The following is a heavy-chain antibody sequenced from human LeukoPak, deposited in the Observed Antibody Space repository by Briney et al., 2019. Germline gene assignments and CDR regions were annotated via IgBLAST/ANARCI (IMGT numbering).Heavy chain of an antibody. Sequence: GGSLRLSCAASEFTFSSYTLNWIRQAPGKGLEWVSSITTSGSYIYYADSVRGRFTISRDNAKNSLYLQMNSLRAEDTAVYYCARGTVADRQRAPPKEWFGPWGQGTLVTVSS. CDR2: ITTSGSYI. J-gene: IGHJ5*02. D-gene: IGHD6-6*01. V-gene: IGHV3-21*01. CDR1: EFTFSSYT. CDR3: ARGTVADRQRAPPKEWFGP.